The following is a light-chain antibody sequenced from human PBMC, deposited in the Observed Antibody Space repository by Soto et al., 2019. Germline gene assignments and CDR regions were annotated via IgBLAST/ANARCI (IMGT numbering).Light chain of an antibody. CDR2: DAS. CDR1: QSVSNY. V-gene: IGKV3-11*01. CDR3: QLRGNWPPFT. Sequence: EIVLTQSPATLSVSPGERATLSCRASQSVSNYLAWFQQKPGQAPRLLVYDASNRATGIPARFSGSGSGTDFTLTINSLAAEDFAVYYCQLRGNWPPFTFGPGTRVDIK. J-gene: IGKJ3*01.